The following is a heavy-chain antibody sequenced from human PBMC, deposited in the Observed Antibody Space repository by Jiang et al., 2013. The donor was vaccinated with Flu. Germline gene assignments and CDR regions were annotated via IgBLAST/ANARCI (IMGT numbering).Heavy chain of an antibody. V-gene: IGHV2-5*02. D-gene: IGHD5-12*01. CDR3: AHCAGLRAFDI. CDR2: IYWDDDK. J-gene: IGHJ3*02. Sequence: PPGKALEWLALIYWDDDKRYSPSLKSRLTITKDTSKNQAVLTMTNMDPVDTATYYCAHCAGLRAFDIWGQGTMVTVSS.